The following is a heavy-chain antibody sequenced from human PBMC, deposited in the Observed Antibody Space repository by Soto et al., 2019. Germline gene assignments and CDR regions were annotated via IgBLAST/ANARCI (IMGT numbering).Heavy chain of an antibody. J-gene: IGHJ6*02. D-gene: IGHD2-2*01. CDR2: IDPSGGST. Sequence: ASPKVSCTASGYTFTSNYMHWVRQAPGQGLEWMGIIDPSGGSTSYAQKFQGRVTMTRDTSTSTVYMELSSLRSEDTAVYYCARGCSSTSPYYYYYYGMDVWGQGTTVTVSS. V-gene: IGHV1-46*01. CDR1: GYTFTSNY. CDR3: ARGCSSTSPYYYYYYGMDV.